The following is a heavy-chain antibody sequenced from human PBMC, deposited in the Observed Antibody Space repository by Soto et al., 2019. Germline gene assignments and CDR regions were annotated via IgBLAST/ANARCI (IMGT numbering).Heavy chain of an antibody. CDR3: VKDFRSYTNGLDV. CDR2: ISWNSAST. J-gene: IGHJ6*02. Sequence: EVQLVESGGGLVEPGKSLRLSCVVSGFTYEDFAMHWVRQAPGKGLEGVSGISWNSASTGYADSVTGRFTISRDNAKNSLYLQMRNLTGDDTAMYYCVKDFRSYTNGLDVWGPGTSVTVSS. V-gene: IGHV3-9*01. CDR1: GFTYEDFA. D-gene: IGHD1-26*01.